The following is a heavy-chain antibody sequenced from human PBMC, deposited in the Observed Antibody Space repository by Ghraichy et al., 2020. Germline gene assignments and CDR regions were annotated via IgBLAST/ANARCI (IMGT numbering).Heavy chain of an antibody. D-gene: IGHD1-26*01. CDR1: GDSVSSNSAA. V-gene: IGHV6-1*01. CDR2: TYYRSKWYN. Sequence: SQTLYPCAISGDSVSSNSAAWDWIRQSPSRGLEWLGRTYYRSKWYNDYALSVKSRITINPDTSKNQFSLHLNSVTPEDTAVYYCARNSGSRTDYYYFGMDVWGQGTTVTVSS. J-gene: IGHJ6*02. CDR3: ARNSGSRTDYYYFGMDV.